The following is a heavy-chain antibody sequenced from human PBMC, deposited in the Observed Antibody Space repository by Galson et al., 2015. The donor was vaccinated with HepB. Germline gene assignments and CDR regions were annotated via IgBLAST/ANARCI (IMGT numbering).Heavy chain of an antibody. CDR2: IYYSGST. CDR3: ARVGQYQLGAYFDY. Sequence: QVQLQESGPGLVKPSQTLSLTCTVSGGSVSSGSYYWSWIRQPPGKGLEWIGYIYYSGSTNYNPSLKSRVTISVDTSKNQFSLKLSSVTAADTAVYYCARVGQYQLGAYFDYWGQGTLVTVSS. CDR1: GGSVSSGSYY. D-gene: IGHD2-2*01. V-gene: IGHV4-61*01. J-gene: IGHJ4*02.